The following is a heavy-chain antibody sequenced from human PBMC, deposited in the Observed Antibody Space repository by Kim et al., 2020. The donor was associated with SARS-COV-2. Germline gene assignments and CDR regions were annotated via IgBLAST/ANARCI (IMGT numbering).Heavy chain of an antibody. CDR3: ARVRWELKPFDY. V-gene: IGHV4-30-2*04. J-gene: IGHJ4*02. D-gene: IGHD1-26*01. Sequence: YYNPSLKRRVTISVDTSKNQFSLKLSSVTAADTAVYYCARVRWELKPFDYWGQGTLVTVSS.